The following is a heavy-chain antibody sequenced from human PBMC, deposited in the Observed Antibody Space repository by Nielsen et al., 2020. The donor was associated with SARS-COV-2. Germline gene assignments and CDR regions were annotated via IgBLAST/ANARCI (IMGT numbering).Heavy chain of an antibody. CDR3: ARGFGLSDWFDP. J-gene: IGHJ5*02. V-gene: IGHV3-9*01. Sequence: GGSLRLSCAASGFTFLDYAMYWVRQPPGKGLEWVASLTGDSGRVAYADSVKGRFTISRDNAKNTLYLQMNSLRAEDTAVYYCARGFGLSDWFDPWGQGTLVTVSS. CDR1: GFTFLDYA. CDR2: LTGDSGRV. D-gene: IGHD3-3*01.